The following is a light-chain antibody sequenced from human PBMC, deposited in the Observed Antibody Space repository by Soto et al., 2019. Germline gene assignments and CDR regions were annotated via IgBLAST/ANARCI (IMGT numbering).Light chain of an antibody. CDR1: QSVNGN. Sequence: IVMRPSPTTLSASTSESSNLSVSASQSVNGNLAWYQQKPGQTPRLLIYGASTRATGIPGRFSGSGSGTEFTLTISSLQSEDFAVYYCQQYGRSPRTFGQGTKVDTK. V-gene: IGKV3-15*01. CDR2: GAS. CDR3: QQYGRSPRT. J-gene: IGKJ1*01.